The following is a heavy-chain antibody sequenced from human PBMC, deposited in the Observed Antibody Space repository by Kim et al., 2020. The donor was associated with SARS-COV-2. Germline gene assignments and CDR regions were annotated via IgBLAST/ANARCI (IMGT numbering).Heavy chain of an antibody. CDR2: IYYSGST. V-gene: IGHV4-59*13. J-gene: IGHJ5*02. Sequence: SETLSLTCTVSGGSISSYYWSWIRQPPGKGLEWIGYIYYSGSTNYNPSLKSRVTISVDTSKNQFSLKLSSVTAADTAVYYCARVCRGYSSSAGAFDPWGQEPWSPSPQ. CDR1: GGSISSYY. D-gene: IGHD6-6*01. CDR3: ARVCRGYSSSAGAFDP.